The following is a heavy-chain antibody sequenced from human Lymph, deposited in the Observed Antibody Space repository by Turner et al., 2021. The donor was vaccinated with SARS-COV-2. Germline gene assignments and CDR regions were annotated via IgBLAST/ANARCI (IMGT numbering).Heavy chain of an antibody. D-gene: IGHD3-16*01. CDR2: ISGSGGST. J-gene: IGHJ6*02. CDR1: GFAFNNYA. CDR3: ANLYPTVSWEFPYGMDV. Sequence: EVHLLESGGGLVQPGGSLRLSCAAYGFAFNNYAMSWVRQAPGKGLEWVSTISGSGGSTYYANSVKGRFIISRDNSKNTLYLQMNSLRAEDTAVYYCANLYPTVSWEFPYGMDVWGQGTTVTVSS. V-gene: IGHV3-23*01.